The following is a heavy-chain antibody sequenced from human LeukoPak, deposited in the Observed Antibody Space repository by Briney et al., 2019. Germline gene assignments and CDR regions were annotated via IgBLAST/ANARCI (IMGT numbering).Heavy chain of an antibody. CDR3: ARGYGGVNYDDSSGYYFDY. CDR2: IIPIFGTA. Sequence: SVKVSCKASGGTFSSYAISWVPQAPGQGLEWMGRIIPIFGTANFAQKFQGRVTITTDESTSTAYMELSSLRSEDTAVYYCARGYGGVNYDDSSGYYFDYWGQGTLVAVSS. CDR1: GGTFSSYA. J-gene: IGHJ4*02. V-gene: IGHV1-69*05. D-gene: IGHD3-22*01.